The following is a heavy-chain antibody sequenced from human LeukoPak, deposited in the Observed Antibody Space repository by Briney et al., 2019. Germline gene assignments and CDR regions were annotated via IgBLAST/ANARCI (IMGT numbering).Heavy chain of an antibody. V-gene: IGHV3-73*01. CDR2: IDKKDKGYATAT. Sequence: QSGGSLRLSCAASAFTFSGSAIHCGRQSSGKGLEWVGQIDKKDKGYATATAYAASVKGRFTISRDDSINTAYLQMKSLKTEDTALYYCTRDSGTYNWFDPWGQGTLVTVSS. CDR3: TRDSGTYNWFDP. D-gene: IGHD1-26*01. J-gene: IGHJ5*02. CDR1: AFTFSGSA.